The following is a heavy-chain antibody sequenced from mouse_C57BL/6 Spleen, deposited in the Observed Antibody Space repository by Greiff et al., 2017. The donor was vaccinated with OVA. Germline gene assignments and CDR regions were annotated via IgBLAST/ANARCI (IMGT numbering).Heavy chain of an antibody. J-gene: IGHJ2*01. CDR3: AIYYALAYYFDY. Sequence: QVQLQQPGAELVKPGASVKLSCKASGYTFTSYWMQWVKQRPGQGLEWIGEIDPSDSYTNYNQKFKGKATLTVETSSSTAYMQLSSLTSEDSAVYDSAIYYALAYYFDYWGQGTTLTVSA. CDR2: IDPSDSYT. D-gene: IGHD1-1*01. CDR1: GYTFTSYW. V-gene: IGHV1-50*01.